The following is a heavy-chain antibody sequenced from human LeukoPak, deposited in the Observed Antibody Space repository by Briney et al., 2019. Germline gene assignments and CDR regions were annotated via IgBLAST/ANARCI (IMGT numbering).Heavy chain of an antibody. V-gene: IGHV3-23*01. D-gene: IGHD6-19*01. CDR1: GFTFSTYA. Sequence: GGSLRLSCAASGFTFSTYAMSWVRQAPGEGLEWVSGISGSGGSTYYADSVKGRFTISRDNSKNTLYLQMNSLRAEDTAVYYCAKSAKKGIAVAYDAFDIWGQGTMVTVSS. J-gene: IGHJ3*02. CDR3: AKSAKKGIAVAYDAFDI. CDR2: ISGSGGST.